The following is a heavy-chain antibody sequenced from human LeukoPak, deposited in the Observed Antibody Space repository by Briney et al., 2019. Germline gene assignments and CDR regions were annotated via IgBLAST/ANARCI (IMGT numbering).Heavy chain of an antibody. CDR1: GYTFTGYY. J-gene: IGHJ4*02. CDR2: INPNSGGT. CDR3: ASLVTVPESKAVAVDY. Sequence: GASVKVSCKASGYTFTGYYMHWVRQAPGQELEWMGWINPNSGGTNYAQKFQGRVTMTRDTSISTAYMELSRLRSDDTAVYYCASLVTVPESKAVAVDYWGQGTLVTVSS. V-gene: IGHV1-2*02. D-gene: IGHD6-19*01.